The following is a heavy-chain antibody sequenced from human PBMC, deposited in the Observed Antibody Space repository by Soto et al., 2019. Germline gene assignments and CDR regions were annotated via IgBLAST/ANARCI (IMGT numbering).Heavy chain of an antibody. Sequence: SLRLSCHCSGFRFSEHAMTWVRQAPGKGLEWVGFIRNTPYGGTTDYAASVRGRFTISRDDSASIAYLQMNSLKTEDSGLYYCSRGSFGYYGPWGPGTLVTVSS. CDR1: GFRFSEHA. J-gene: IGHJ5*02. CDR2: IRNTPYGGTT. V-gene: IGHV3-49*04. D-gene: IGHD2-2*03. CDR3: SRGSFGYYGP.